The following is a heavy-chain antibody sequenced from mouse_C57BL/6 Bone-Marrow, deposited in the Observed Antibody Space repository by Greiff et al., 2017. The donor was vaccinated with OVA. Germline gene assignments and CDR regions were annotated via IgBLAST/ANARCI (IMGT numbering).Heavy chain of an antibody. CDR2: ISDGGSYT. CDR1: GFTFSSYA. V-gene: IGHV5-4*03. D-gene: IGHD2-2*01. J-gene: IGHJ2*01. Sequence: EVKVVESGGGLVKPGGSLKLSCAASGFTFSSYAMSWVRQTPEKRLEWVATISDGGSYTYYPDNVKGRFTISRDNAKNNLYLQMSHLKSEDTARYYCARALWLRTGYWGQGTTLTVSS. CDR3: ARALWLRTGY.